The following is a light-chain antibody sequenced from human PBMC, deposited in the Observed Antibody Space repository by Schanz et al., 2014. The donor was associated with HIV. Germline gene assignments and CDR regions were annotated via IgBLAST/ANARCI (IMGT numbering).Light chain of an antibody. CDR1: SIDVGGYDY. CDR2: DVS. V-gene: IGLV2-14*03. Sequence: QSALTQPASLSGSPGQSITISCTGTSIDVGGYDYVSWYQQHPDKAPRLIIYDVSNRPSGVSSRFSGSKSGSAASLTISGLQAEDEADYYCSSLTTSSAPVFGTGTKLTVL. CDR3: SSLTTSSAPV. J-gene: IGLJ1*01.